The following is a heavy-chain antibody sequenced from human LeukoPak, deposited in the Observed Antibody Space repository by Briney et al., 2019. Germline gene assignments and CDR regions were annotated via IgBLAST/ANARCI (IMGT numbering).Heavy chain of an antibody. CDR3: AMTLGSDSSGYYLNY. J-gene: IGHJ4*02. CDR2: INPSGGNT. Sequence: GASVKVSCKASGYTFTSYYIHWVRQAPGQGLEWMGIINPSGGNTSYAQKFQGRVTLTRDTSMRKVYMALSSLRSEDTAVFYCAMTLGSDSSGYYLNYCGPGTLVTVSS. V-gene: IGHV1-46*01. D-gene: IGHD3-22*01. CDR1: GYTFTSYY.